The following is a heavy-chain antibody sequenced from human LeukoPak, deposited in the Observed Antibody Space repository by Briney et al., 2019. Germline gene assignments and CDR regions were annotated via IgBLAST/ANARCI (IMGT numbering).Heavy chain of an antibody. Sequence: GGSLRLSCAASEFIFSNYAMGWVRQAPGKGLEWVSTISGSGGSTYYADSVKGRFTISRDNSKNALYLQMSSLRAEDTAVYYCAKVSGGWYWVYWGQGTLVTVSS. CDR2: ISGSGGST. D-gene: IGHD6-19*01. V-gene: IGHV3-23*01. CDR3: AKVSGGWYWVY. CDR1: EFIFSNYA. J-gene: IGHJ4*02.